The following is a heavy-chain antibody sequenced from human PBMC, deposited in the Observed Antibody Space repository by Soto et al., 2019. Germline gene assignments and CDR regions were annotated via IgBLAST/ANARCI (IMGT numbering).Heavy chain of an antibody. V-gene: IGHV5-10-1*01. CDR3: ARGGYGDDEHY. J-gene: IGHJ4*02. CDR2: IDPSDSYT. CDR1: GYSFTSYW. Sequence: GESLKISCKGPGYSFTSYWISWVRQMPGKGLEWMGRIDPSDSYTNYSPSFQGHVTISADKSISTAYLQWGSMRASDTAMYDCARGGYGDDEHYWGQGTLVTVSS. D-gene: IGHD4-17*01.